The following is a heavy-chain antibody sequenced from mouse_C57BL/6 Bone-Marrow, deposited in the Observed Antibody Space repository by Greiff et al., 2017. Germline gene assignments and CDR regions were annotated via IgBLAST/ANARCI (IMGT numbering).Heavy chain of an antibody. D-gene: IGHD1-1*01. CDR1: YTFSRRVH. V-gene: IGHV1-87*01. Sequence: VQLQESGPELARPWASVKISCQAFYTFSRRVHFAIRDTNYWMQWVKQRPGQGLAWIGAIYPGNGVTSSNQKFKGKATLTADKSSRTAYMHLSSLSSEDSAVYYCAFLIYYYGSSWGFAYWGQGTLVTVSA. CDR2: GQGLAWIG. CDR3: SEDSAVYYCAFLIYYYGSSWGFAY. J-gene: IGHJ3*01.